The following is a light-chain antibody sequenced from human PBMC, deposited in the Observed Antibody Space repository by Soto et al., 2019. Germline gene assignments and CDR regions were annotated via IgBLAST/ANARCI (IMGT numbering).Light chain of an antibody. CDR2: DAS. J-gene: IGKJ4*01. CDR3: QQRSNWPLS. V-gene: IGKV3-11*01. Sequence: EIVLTQSPVTLSLSPGERATLSCRASQSVSSSLAWYQQKPGQAPRLLIYDASNRATGIPARFSGSGSETDFNLTVSSLEPEDFAVYYCQQRSNWPLSFDGGTKVEIK. CDR1: QSVSSS.